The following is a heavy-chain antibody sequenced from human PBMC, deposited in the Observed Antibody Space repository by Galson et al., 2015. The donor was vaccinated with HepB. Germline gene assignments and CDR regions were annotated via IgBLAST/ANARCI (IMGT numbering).Heavy chain of an antibody. CDR3: ARYKGGSGSYFGGLDY. CDR1: GYTFTSYA. CDR2: INAGNGNT. D-gene: IGHD3-10*01. Sequence: SVKVSCKASGYTFTSYAMHWVRQAPGQRLEWMGWINAGNGNTKYSQKFQGRVTITRDTSASTAYMELSSLRSEGTAVYYCARYKGGSGSYFGGLDYWGQGTLVTVSS. J-gene: IGHJ4*02. V-gene: IGHV1-3*01.